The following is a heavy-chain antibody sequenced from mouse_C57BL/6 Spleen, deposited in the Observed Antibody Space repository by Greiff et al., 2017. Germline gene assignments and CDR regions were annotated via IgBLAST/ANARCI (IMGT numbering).Heavy chain of an antibody. D-gene: IGHD4-1*01. CDR3: AVWDYFDY. CDR2: IDPSDSYT. V-gene: IGHV1-69*01. J-gene: IGHJ2*01. CDR1: GYTFTSYW. Sequence: QVQLQQSGAELVMPGASVKLSCKASGYTFTSYWMHWVKQRPGQGLEWIGEIDPSDSYTNYNQKFKGKSTLTVDKSSSTAYMQLSSLTSEDSAVYYCAVWDYFDYWGQGTTLTVSS.